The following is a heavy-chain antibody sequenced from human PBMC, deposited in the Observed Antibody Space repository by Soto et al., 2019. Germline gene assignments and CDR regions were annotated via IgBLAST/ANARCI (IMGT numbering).Heavy chain of an antibody. V-gene: IGHV4-59*01. CDR3: ARMYSSGWYTTYFDY. D-gene: IGHD6-19*01. Sequence: SETLSLTCTVSGGSISSYYWSWIRQPPGKGLEWIGYIYYSGSTNYNPSLKSRVTISVDTSKNQFSLKLSSVTAADTAVYYCARMYSSGWYTTYFDYWGQGTLVTVSS. J-gene: IGHJ4*02. CDR2: IYYSGST. CDR1: GGSISSYY.